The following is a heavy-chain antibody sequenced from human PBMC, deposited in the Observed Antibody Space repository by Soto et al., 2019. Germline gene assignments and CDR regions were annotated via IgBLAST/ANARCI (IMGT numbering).Heavy chain of an antibody. J-gene: IGHJ6*02. CDR2: MGSSDAYT. V-gene: IGHV3-23*01. Sequence: EVQLLESGGDLVQPGGSLRLSCTASGFTFSSYAFVWVRQAPGKGLEWVSAMGSSDAYTYYAASVKGRFTISRDNSRNTLYLQMNSLRAEDTALYFCGGGLYLPPYYSHYGVDVWGQGTTVTVSS. CDR1: GFTFSSYA. CDR3: GGGLYLPPYYSHYGVDV. D-gene: IGHD3-16*01.